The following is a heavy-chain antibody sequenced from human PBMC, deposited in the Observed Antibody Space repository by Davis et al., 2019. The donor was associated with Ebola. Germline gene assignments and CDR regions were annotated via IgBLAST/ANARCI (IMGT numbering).Heavy chain of an antibody. V-gene: IGHV3-33*01. D-gene: IGHD3-22*01. CDR1: GFTFSSFL. J-gene: IGHJ5*02. CDR2: VWYDGGKK. CDR3: ARENIGGYDSSGP. Sequence: GGSLRLSCAASGFTFSSFLMHWVRQAPGKGLEWVAVVWYDGGKKLYADSVKGRFTISRDNAKNSLYLQMDDLRADDAAVYYCARENIGGYDSSGPWGQGTLATVSS.